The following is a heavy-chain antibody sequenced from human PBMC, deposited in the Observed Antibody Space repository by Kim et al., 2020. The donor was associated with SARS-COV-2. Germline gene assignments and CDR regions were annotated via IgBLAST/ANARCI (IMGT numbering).Heavy chain of an antibody. J-gene: IGHJ4*02. CDR3: ARHLRRIVVVIAIPKNYFDY. CDR1: GGTISSSSYY. Sequence: SETLSLTCTVSGGTISSSSYYWGWIRQPPGKGLEWIGSIYYSGSTYYNPSLKSRVTISVDTSKNQFSLKLSSVTAADTAVYYCARHLRRIVVVIAIPKNYFDYWGQGTLVTVSS. V-gene: IGHV4-39*01. D-gene: IGHD2-21*01. CDR2: IYYSGST.